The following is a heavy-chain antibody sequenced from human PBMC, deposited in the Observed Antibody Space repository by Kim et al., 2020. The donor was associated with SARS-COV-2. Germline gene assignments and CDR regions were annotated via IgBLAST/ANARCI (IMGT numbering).Heavy chain of an antibody. CDR3: EVDRSVGSRLVYYFDY. Sequence: GGSLRLSCAASGFTLTGYAMNWVRQAPGKGLEWVSYISSRSSNIDYADSVRGRFTVSGDNADNSLFLQMNRLRDEDTAVYYLEVDRSVGSRLVYYFDYWGQGTLVTVSS. D-gene: IGHD6-19*01. V-gene: IGHV3-48*02. CDR1: GFTLTGYA. CDR2: ISSRSSNI. J-gene: IGHJ4*02.